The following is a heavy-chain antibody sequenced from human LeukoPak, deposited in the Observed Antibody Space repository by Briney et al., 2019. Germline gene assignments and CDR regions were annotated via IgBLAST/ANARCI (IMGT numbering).Heavy chain of an antibody. CDR3: ARMITFGGVIHDP. Sequence: SETLSLTCTVSGYSISSGYYWGWIRQPPGKGLEWIGSIYHSGSTYYNPSLKSRVTISVDTSKNQFSLKLSSVTAADTAVYYCARMITFGGVIHDPWGQGTLVTVSS. V-gene: IGHV4-38-2*02. CDR1: GYSISSGYY. D-gene: IGHD3-16*01. J-gene: IGHJ5*02. CDR2: IYHSGST.